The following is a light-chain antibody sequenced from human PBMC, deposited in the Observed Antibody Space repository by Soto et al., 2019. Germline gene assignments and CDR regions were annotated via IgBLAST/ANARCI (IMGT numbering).Light chain of an antibody. CDR2: GTS. Sequence: DIVFTQSPVTLSVSPGERATLSCRASQTISSDYLAWYQQKPGQPPSLLIYGTSSRATDIPDRFSGSGSGTNFALTISRLKSEDYAIDYCQQYVSWTFGQGTNVEIE. CDR1: QTISSDY. V-gene: IGKV3-20*01. CDR3: QQYVSWT. J-gene: IGKJ1*01.